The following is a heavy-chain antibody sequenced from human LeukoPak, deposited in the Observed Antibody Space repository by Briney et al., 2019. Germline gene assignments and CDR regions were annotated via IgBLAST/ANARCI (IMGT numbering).Heavy chain of an antibody. V-gene: IGHV1-2*02. Sequence: ASVKVSCKASGYTFTGYYMHWVRQAPGQGLEWMGWINPNSGGTNYAQKFQGRVTMTRDTSISTAYMELSRLRSDDTAVCYCARALLGYCSSTSCHEFDYWGQGTLVTVSS. CDR3: ARALLGYCSSTSCHEFDY. D-gene: IGHD2-2*01. CDR1: GYTFTGYY. CDR2: INPNSGGT. J-gene: IGHJ4*02.